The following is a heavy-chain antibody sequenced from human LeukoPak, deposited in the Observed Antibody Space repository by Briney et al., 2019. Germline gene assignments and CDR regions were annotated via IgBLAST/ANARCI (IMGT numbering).Heavy chain of an antibody. D-gene: IGHD3-22*01. CDR2: IYSSGSA. J-gene: IGHJ4*01. Sequence: SETLSLTCTVSGSSINNNFGTWIRQPPGKGLEWIGYIYSSGSANYNPSLKSRVIISGDTSKNQISLKLTSVTAADTAVYFCARHRDYYDTWGHGDVLTVSS. CDR3: ARHRDYYDT. CDR1: GSSINNNF. V-gene: IGHV4-59*08.